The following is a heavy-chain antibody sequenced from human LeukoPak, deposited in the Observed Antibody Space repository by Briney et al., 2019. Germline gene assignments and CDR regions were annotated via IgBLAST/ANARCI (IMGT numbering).Heavy chain of an antibody. CDR2: ISGSGGST. V-gene: IGHV3-23*01. CDR1: GFTFSSYA. Sequence: GGSLRLSCAASGFTFSSYAMSWVRQAPGKGLEGVSAISGSGGSTYYADSVKGRFTISRDNSKNTLYLQMNSLRAEDTAVYYCAKHMDHTYDSSGYDYWGQGTLVTVSS. D-gene: IGHD3-22*01. CDR3: AKHMDHTYDSSGYDY. J-gene: IGHJ4*02.